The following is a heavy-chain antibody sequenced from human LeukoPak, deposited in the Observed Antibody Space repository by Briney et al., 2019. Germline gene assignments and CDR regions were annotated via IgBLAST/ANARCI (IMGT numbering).Heavy chain of an antibody. J-gene: IGHJ4*02. CDR1: GGSISSGSYY. V-gene: IGHV4-61*02. Sequence: PSQTLSLTCTVSGGSISSGSYYWSWIRQPAGKGLEWIGRIYTSGSTNYNPSLKSRVTISVDTSKNQFSLKLSSVNAADTAVYYCAREDGVLWFFDYWGQGTLVTVSS. CDR3: AREDGVLWFFDY. D-gene: IGHD2-21*01. CDR2: IYTSGST.